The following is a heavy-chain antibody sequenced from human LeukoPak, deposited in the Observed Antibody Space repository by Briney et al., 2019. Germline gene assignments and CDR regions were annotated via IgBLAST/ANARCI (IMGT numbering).Heavy chain of an antibody. CDR2: ISYDGSNK. V-gene: IGHV3-30*03. CDR3: ARDARGVVDY. J-gene: IGHJ4*02. D-gene: IGHD3-10*01. Sequence: GGSLRLSCAASGFTFSSYGMRWVRQAPGKGLEWVAVISYDGSNKYYADSVKGRFTISRDNSKNTLYLQMNSLRAEDTAVYYCARDARGVVDYWGQGTLVTVSS. CDR1: GFTFSSYG.